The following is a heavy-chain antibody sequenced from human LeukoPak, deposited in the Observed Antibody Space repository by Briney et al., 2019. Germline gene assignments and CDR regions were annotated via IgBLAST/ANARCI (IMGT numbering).Heavy chain of an antibody. CDR1: GFSFSSYW. V-gene: IGHV3-11*01. J-gene: IGHJ4*02. CDR2: ISSSGSTI. CDR3: ARDGGGYEQLPDY. D-gene: IGHD5-12*01. Sequence: GGSLRLSCAASGFSFSSYWMSWIRQAPGKGLEWVSYISSSGSTIYYADSVKGRFTISRDNAKNSLYLQMNSLRAEDTAVYYCARDGGGYEQLPDYWGQGTLVTVSS.